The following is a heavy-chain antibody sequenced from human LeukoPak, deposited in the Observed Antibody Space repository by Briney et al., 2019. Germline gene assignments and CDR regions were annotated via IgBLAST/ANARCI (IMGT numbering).Heavy chain of an antibody. Sequence: SETLSLTCTVSGGSISSSSYYWGWIRQPPGKGLEWIGSIYYSGSTYYNPSLKSRVTISVDTSKNQFSLKLSSVTAADTAVYYCARDGSGGPYYFDYWGQGTLVTVSS. CDR3: ARDGSGGPYYFDY. J-gene: IGHJ4*02. V-gene: IGHV4-39*07. CDR1: GGSISSSSYY. CDR2: IYYSGST. D-gene: IGHD3-10*01.